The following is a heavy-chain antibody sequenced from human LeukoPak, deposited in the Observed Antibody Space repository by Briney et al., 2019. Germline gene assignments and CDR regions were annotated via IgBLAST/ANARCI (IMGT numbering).Heavy chain of an antibody. CDR1: GFTFSSYD. V-gene: IGHV3-30*02. J-gene: IGHJ4*02. CDR3: AKRFLNSHGIDY. Sequence: GGSLRLSCEASGFTFSSYDMRWVRQAPGKGLEWVAFIRYDGSNKYYADSVKGRFTISRDNSKNTLYLQMNSLRAEDTAVYYCAKRFLNSHGIDYWGQGTLVTVSS. CDR2: IRYDGSNK. D-gene: IGHD4-23*01.